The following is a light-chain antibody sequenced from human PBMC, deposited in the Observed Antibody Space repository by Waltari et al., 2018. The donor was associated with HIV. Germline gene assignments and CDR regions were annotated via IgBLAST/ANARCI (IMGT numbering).Light chain of an antibody. Sequence: QSALTPPASVSGSPGQSITITCTGTSSDAGGYNYVSWYQQHPGNAPKRMIYEVSNRPAGFSNRFSCAKSGNTASLTISGLQAEDEADYYCSSYTSSSFVVFGGGTKLTVL. CDR1: SSDAGGYNY. CDR3: SSYTSSSFVV. CDR2: EVS. J-gene: IGLJ2*01. V-gene: IGLV2-14*01.